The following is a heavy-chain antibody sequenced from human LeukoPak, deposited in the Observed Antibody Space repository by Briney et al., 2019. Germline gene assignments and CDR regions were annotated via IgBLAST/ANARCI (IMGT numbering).Heavy chain of an antibody. V-gene: IGHV3-66*01. CDR2: IYSGGNT. J-gene: IGHJ4*02. CDR1: GFTINNNY. D-gene: IGHD2/OR15-2a*01. Sequence: GGSLRLSCAASGFTINNNYMNWVRQAPGRGLEWVSVIYSGGNTYYADSVKGRFTISRDNSKNTLYLQMNSLRAEDTAVYYCAKKDNGNYFNFDYWGQGTLVTVSS. CDR3: AKKDNGNYFNFDY.